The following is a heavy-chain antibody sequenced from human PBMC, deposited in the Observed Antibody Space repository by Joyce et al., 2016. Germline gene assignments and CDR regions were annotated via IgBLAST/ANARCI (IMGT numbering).Heavy chain of an antibody. CDR1: SRLSNKNV. Sequence: EMQLEESGGTLVHPGGSLRLSCKVSSRLSNKNVMAWVRQAPGKGLEWVSAIGGAGGARYYADSGKGRFTVSGDNSENMMYLQMTSLQIEDTAIYYCARAKTVVVAYTLRDGFDVWGQGTKVAVSS. CDR3: ARAKTVVVAYTLRDGFDV. CDR2: IGGAGGAR. J-gene: IGHJ3*01. D-gene: IGHD2-15*01. V-gene: IGHV3-23*04.